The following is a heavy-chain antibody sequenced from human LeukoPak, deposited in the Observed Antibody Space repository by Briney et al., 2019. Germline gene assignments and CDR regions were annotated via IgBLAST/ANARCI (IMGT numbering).Heavy chain of an antibody. CDR3: AVMTYYYGSGSPSWFDP. V-gene: IGHV1-69*04. CDR1: GGTFSSYA. CDR2: IIPILGIA. Sequence: ASVKVSCKASGGTFSSYAISWVRQAPGQGLEWMGRIIPILGIANYAQKFQGRVTITADKSTSTAYMELSSLRSEDTAVYYCAVMTYYYGSGSPSWFDPWGRGTLVTVSS. J-gene: IGHJ5*02. D-gene: IGHD3-10*01.